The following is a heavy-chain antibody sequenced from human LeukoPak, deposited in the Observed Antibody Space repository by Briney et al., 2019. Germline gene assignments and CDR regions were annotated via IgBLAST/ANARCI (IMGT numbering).Heavy chain of an antibody. CDR2: ISWNSGSI. CDR1: GFTFDDYA. D-gene: IGHD3-3*01. V-gene: IGHV3-9*01. Sequence: GGSLRLSCAASGFTFDDYAMHWVRQAPGKGLECVSGISWNSGSIGYADSVKGRFTISRDNAKNSLYLQMNSLRAEDTALYYCAKGLHYDFWSGLSYYFDYWGQGTLVTVSS. J-gene: IGHJ4*02. CDR3: AKGLHYDFWSGLSYYFDY.